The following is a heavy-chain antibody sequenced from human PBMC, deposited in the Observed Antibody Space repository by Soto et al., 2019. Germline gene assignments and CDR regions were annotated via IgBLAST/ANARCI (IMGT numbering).Heavy chain of an antibody. V-gene: IGHV1-69*08. J-gene: IGHJ4*02. CDR1: GGTFSTST. CDR3: VRDAPIGSVFSGYDAIDS. D-gene: IGHD5-12*01. Sequence: QVQLEQSGTEVKKPGSSVKVSCKASGGTFSTSTFTWVRQAPGQGLEWMGRIIPIFGTGDYAPKFQGGVLITADKSTSTVYMELSGLKAEDTAVFFCVRDAPIGSVFSGYDAIDSWGQGTLVTVSS. CDR2: IIPIFGTG.